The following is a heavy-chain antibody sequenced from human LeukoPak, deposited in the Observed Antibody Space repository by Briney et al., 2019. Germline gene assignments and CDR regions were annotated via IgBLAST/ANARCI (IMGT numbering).Heavy chain of an antibody. CDR1: GFTFGDYA. Sequence: GRSLRLSCTASGFTFGDYAMSWVRQAPGKGLEWVGFIRSKAYGGTTEYAASVKGRFTISRDDSKSIAYLQMNSLKTEDTAVYYCTLAYCGGVCYPTPRFDYWGQGTLVTVSS. CDR2: IRSKAYGGTT. V-gene: IGHV3-49*04. D-gene: IGHD2-21*02. J-gene: IGHJ4*02. CDR3: TLAYCGGVCYPTPRFDY.